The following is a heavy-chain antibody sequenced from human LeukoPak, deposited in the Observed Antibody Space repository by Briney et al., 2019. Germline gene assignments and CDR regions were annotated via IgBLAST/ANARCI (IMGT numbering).Heavy chain of an antibody. D-gene: IGHD6-13*01. CDR1: GGPFSGYY. CDR3: ARTIAAAAPNFDY. V-gene: IGHV4-34*01. CDR2: INHSGST. Sequence: PSETLSLTCAVYGGPFSGYYWSWIRQPPGKGLEWIGEINHSGSTNYNPSLKSRVTISVDTSKNQFSLKLSSVTAADTAVYYCARTIAAAAPNFDYWGQGTLVTVSS. J-gene: IGHJ4*02.